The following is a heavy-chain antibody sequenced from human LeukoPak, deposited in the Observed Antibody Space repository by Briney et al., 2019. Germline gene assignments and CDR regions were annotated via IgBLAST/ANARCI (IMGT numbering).Heavy chain of an antibody. V-gene: IGHV5-51*01. CDR2: IYPGGSDT. D-gene: IGHD3-10*01. CDR1: GYSFTSYW. J-gene: IGHJ6*02. CDR3: ARLAYYGSGPLHGMDV. Sequence: GESLKISCKGSGYSFTSYWIGWVRQMPGKGLEWMGIIYPGGSDTRYSPSFQGQVTISADKSISTAYLQWSSLKASDTAMYYCARLAYYGSGPLHGMDVWGQGTTVTVSS.